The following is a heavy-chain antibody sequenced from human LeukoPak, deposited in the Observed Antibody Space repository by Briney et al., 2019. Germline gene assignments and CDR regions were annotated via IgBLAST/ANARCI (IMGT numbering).Heavy chain of an antibody. CDR2: INPNSGGT. Sequence: ASVKVSCKASGYTFTDYYMHWVRQAPGQGLEWMGWINPNSGGTNYAQKFQGRVTMTTDTSTSTVYMELRSLRSDDTAAYYCAREGLRSIAARRGTRDYMDVWGKGTTVIVSS. J-gene: IGHJ6*03. D-gene: IGHD6-6*01. CDR1: GYTFTDYY. CDR3: AREGLRSIAARRGTRDYMDV. V-gene: IGHV1-2*02.